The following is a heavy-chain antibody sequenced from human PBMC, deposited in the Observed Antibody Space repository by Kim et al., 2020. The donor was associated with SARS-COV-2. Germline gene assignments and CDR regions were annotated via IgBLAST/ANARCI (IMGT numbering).Heavy chain of an antibody. CDR2: ISYDGSNK. J-gene: IGHJ6*02. V-gene: IGHV3-30*18. Sequence: GGSLRLSCAASGFTFSSYGMHWVRQAPGKGLEWVAVISYDGSNKYYADSVKGRFTISRDNSKNTLYLQMNSLRAEDTAVYYCAKSAWFGELFQMTHPQYYYGMDVWGQGTTVTVSS. CDR3: AKSAWFGELFQMTHPQYYYGMDV. CDR1: GFTFSSYG. D-gene: IGHD3-10*01.